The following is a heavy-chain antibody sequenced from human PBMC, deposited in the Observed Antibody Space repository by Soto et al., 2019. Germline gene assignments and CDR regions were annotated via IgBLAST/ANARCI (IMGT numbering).Heavy chain of an antibody. CDR2: INPNSGGT. D-gene: IGHD2-2*03. CDR1: GYSFTDYY. V-gene: IGHV1-2*02. J-gene: IGHJ6*02. Sequence: QVQMVQSGAEVKKPGASVRVSCKTSGYSFTDYYIHWVRQAPGQGLEWMGWINPNSGGTNYARKFQGRVTLTRDTSINTAYMELSSLTSDDTAVFHCARGGYCDTVNCYERYYYGMDVWGQGTTVSVSS. CDR3: ARGGYCDTVNCYERYYYGMDV.